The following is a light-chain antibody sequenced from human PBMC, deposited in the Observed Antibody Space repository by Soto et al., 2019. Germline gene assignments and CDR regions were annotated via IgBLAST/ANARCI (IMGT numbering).Light chain of an antibody. J-gene: IGKJ2*01. CDR2: KAS. CDR3: QQYNSYSYT. CDR1: QSISSW. V-gene: IGKV1-5*03. Sequence: DIQMTQSPSTLSASVGDRVTITCRASQSISSWVAWYQQKPGKAHKLLIYKASTLEGGDPSRFSGSGSGTEFTLTISSLQPDDFATYYCQQYNSYSYTFGQGTKLEIK.